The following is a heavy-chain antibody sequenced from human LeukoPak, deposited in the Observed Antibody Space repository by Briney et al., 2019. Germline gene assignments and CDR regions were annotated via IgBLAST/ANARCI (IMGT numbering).Heavy chain of an antibody. Sequence: GGSLRLSCAASGFTFSSYEMNWVRQAPGKGLEWVSYISSSSSTIYYADSVKGRFTISRDNAKNSLYLQMNSLRAEDTAVYYCARDWNGGYDSSGYYPTPHDYWGQGTLVTVSS. V-gene: IGHV3-48*01. CDR2: ISSSSSTI. D-gene: IGHD3-22*01. CDR1: GFTFSSYE. J-gene: IGHJ4*02. CDR3: ARDWNGGYDSSGYYPTPHDY.